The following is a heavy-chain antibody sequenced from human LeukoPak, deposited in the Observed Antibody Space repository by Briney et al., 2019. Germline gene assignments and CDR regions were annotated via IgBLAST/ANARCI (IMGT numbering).Heavy chain of an antibody. D-gene: IGHD5-18*01. Sequence: ASVKVSCKASGYTFTYYGISWVRQAPRQGLEWMRWISTYNGNTNYAQKIQGRATMTTDTSTSTAYMELRGLRSDDTAVYYCARLNNYGYPPFDYWGRGTLVTVSS. CDR1: GYTFTYYG. J-gene: IGHJ4*02. CDR3: ARLNNYGYPPFDY. V-gene: IGHV1-18*01. CDR2: ISTYNGNT.